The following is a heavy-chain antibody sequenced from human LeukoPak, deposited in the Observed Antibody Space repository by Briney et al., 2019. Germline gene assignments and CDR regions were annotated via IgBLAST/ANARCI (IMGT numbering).Heavy chain of an antibody. CDR2: ISHDGSNK. CDR3: AKQLGYCSDGSCYFPY. D-gene: IGHD2-15*01. CDR1: GFTFSSYG. J-gene: IGHJ4*02. Sequence: PGGSLRLSCAASGFTFSSYGMHWVRQAPGKGLEWVAVISHDGSNKYYADSVQGRFTISRDNSKSTLCLQMNSLRAEDTAVYYCAKQLGYCSDGSCYFPYWGQGTLVTVSS. V-gene: IGHV3-30*18.